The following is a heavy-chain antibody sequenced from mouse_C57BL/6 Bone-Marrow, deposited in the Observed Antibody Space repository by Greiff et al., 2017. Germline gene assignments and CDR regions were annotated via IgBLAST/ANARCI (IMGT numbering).Heavy chain of an antibody. V-gene: IGHV1-81*01. CDR3: SRDYRNYFWYGDV. D-gene: IGHD2-5*01. CDR2: IYPRSGNT. CDR1: GYTFTSYG. Sequence: HVQLQQSGAELARPGASVKLSCKASGYTFTSYGMRWVKQRTGQGLEWIGEIYPRSGNTYYNEKFKGKATLTADKSSSTAYMELRSLTSADSAVXFCSRDYRNYFWYGDVWGTGTTVTVAS. J-gene: IGHJ1*03.